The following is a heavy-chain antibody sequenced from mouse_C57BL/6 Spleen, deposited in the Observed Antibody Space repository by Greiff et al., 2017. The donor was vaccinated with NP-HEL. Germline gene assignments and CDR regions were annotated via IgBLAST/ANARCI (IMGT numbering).Heavy chain of an antibody. D-gene: IGHD1-1*01. CDR1: GYTFTSYW. Sequence: VLLVESGAELAKPGASVKLSCKASGYTFTSYWMHWVKQRPGQGLEWIGYINPSSGYTKYNQKFKDKATLTADKSSSTAYMQLSSLTYEDSAFYCCTRAVLATGGFDYWGQGTTLTVSS. CDR2: INPSSGYT. CDR3: TRAVLATGGFDY. V-gene: IGHV1-7*01. J-gene: IGHJ2*01.